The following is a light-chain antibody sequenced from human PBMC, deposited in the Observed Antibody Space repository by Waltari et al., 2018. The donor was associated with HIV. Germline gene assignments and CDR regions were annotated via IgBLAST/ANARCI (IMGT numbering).Light chain of an antibody. J-gene: IGLJ3*02. CDR3: AAWDDSLNGPV. V-gene: IGLV1-44*01. Sequence: QSVLTQPPSASGTPGQRVTISCSGSSSNIGSNTVNWYQQLPGTAPKLLTYSNNRRPSGVPDRFSGPKSGTSASLAISGLQSEDEADYYCAAWDDSLNGPVFGGGTKLTVL. CDR1: SSNIGSNT. CDR2: SNN.